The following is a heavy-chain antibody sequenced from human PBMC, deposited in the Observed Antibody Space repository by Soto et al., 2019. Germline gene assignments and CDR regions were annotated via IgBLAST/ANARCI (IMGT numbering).Heavy chain of an antibody. CDR2: INPKTGDT. CDR3: ARQLAYCGGDCYTEPIDY. D-gene: IGHD2-21*02. J-gene: IGHJ4*02. CDR1: GYTFTAYY. Sequence: QAQLVQSGAEVKKPGASVKVSCKTSGYTFTAYYIHWVRQAPGQGLEWVGWINPKTGDTKYAQKFQGRVTMNGDTSITTAYMELGRLRSDDTAVYYCARQLAYCGGDCYTEPIDYWGQGTLVTVSS. V-gene: IGHV1-2*02.